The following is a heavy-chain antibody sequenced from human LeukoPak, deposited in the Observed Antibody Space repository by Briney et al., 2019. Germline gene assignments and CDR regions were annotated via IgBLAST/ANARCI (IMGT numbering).Heavy chain of an antibody. J-gene: IGHJ6*02. CDR3: ARSSIITVSWSYYYYGMDV. CDR1: GGSFSGYY. V-gene: IGHV4-34*01. CDR2: INHSGST. Sequence: ASETLSLTCAVYGGSFSGYYWSWIRQPPGKGLEWIGEINHSGSTNYNPSLKSRVTISVDTSKNQFSLKLSSVTAADTAVYYCARSSIITVSWSYYYYGMDVWGQGTTVTVSS. D-gene: IGHD3-22*01.